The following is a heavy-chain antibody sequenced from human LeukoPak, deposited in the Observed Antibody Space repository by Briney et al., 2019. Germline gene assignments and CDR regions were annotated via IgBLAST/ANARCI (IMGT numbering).Heavy chain of an antibody. J-gene: IGHJ4*02. V-gene: IGHV3-23*01. CDR1: GFTFSSYA. CDR2: TSSSDPGT. CDR3: AKAPVTTCRGAFCYPFDY. D-gene: IGHD2-15*01. Sequence: GGSLRLSCAASGFTFSSYAMSWVRQGPGKGLEWVAATSSSDPGTYHADSVRGRFTISRDSSKNTLFLQMNRLRPEDAAVYYCAKAPVTTCRGAFCYPFDYWGLGTLVTVSS.